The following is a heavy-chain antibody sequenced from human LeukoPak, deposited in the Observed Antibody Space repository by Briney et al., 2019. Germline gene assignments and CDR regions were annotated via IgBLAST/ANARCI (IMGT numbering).Heavy chain of an antibody. D-gene: IGHD3-3*01. Sequence: GGSLRLSCAAPGFTFDDYAMHWVRQAPGKGLEWVSGISWNSGSIGYADSVKGRFTISRDNAKNSLYLQMNSLRAEDTALYYCAKDGSEPTYYDFRYFDYWGQGTLVTVSS. CDR1: GFTFDDYA. V-gene: IGHV3-9*01. J-gene: IGHJ4*02. CDR2: ISWNSGSI. CDR3: AKDGSEPTYYDFRYFDY.